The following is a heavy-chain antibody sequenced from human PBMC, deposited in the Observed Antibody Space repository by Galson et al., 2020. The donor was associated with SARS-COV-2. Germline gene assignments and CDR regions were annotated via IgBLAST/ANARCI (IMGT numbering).Heavy chain of an antibody. Sequence: GGSLRLSCAASGFTFSSYGMHWVRQAPGKGLEWVAVISYDGSNKYYADSVKGRFTISRDNSKNTLYLQMNSLRAEDTAVYYCAKVRTPKRRSSWHDYYYYGMDVWGQGTTVTVSS. CDR3: AKVRTPKRRSSWHDYYYYGMDV. CDR2: ISYDGSNK. V-gene: IGHV3-30*18. CDR1: GFTFSSYG. D-gene: IGHD6-13*01. J-gene: IGHJ6*02.